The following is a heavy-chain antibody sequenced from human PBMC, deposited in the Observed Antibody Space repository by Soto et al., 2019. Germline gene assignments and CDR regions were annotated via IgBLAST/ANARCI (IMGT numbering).Heavy chain of an antibody. D-gene: IGHD2-15*01. Sequence: GSLRLSCAASGFTFSNYWMTWVRQAPGKGLEWVANIKEDGSEKHYVDSVKGRFTISRDNAKNSLYLQMNSLRVEDTAVYFCSRDVVVGAKALNYWGQGALGTVSS. V-gene: IGHV3-7*01. J-gene: IGHJ4*02. CDR1: GFTFSNYW. CDR3: SRDVVVGAKALNY. CDR2: IKEDGSEK.